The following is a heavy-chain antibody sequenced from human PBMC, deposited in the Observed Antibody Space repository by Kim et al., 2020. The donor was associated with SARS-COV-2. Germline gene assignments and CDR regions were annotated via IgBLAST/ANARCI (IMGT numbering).Heavy chain of an antibody. D-gene: IGHD3-10*01. CDR3: AKATPRGLGLSFDY. J-gene: IGHJ4*02. Sequence: ADSVKGRFTISRDNSKNTLYLQMNSLRAEDTAVYYCAKATPRGLGLSFDYWGQGTLVTVSS. V-gene: IGHV3-23*01.